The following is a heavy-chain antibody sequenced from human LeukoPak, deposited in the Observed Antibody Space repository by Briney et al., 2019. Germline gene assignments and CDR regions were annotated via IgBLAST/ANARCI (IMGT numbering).Heavy chain of an antibody. CDR1: GGSISSGGYY. Sequence: SETLSLTCTVSGGSISSGGYYWNWIRQHPGKGLEWIGYIFYSGSTYYNPSLKSRVMISVDTSENQFSLKLNSVTAADTAVYYCARGYGPTTSGFDYWGQGTLVTVSS. D-gene: IGHD2-8*01. CDR2: IFYSGST. V-gene: IGHV4-31*03. CDR3: ARGYGPTTSGFDY. J-gene: IGHJ4*02.